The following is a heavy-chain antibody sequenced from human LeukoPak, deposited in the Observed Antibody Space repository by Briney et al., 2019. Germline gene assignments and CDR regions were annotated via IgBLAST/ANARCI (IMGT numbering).Heavy chain of an antibody. CDR3: ASHSSSWYYDY. V-gene: IGHV3-30*03. J-gene: IGHJ4*02. CDR2: ISYDVGKK. D-gene: IGHD6-13*01. CDR1: GFTFSSYG. Sequence: GGSLRLSCAASGFTFSSYGMHWVCQAPGKGLEWVAVISYDVGKKYYADSVKGRFTISRDNSKNTLYLQMNSLRAEDTAVYYCASHSSSWYYDYWGQGTLVTVSS.